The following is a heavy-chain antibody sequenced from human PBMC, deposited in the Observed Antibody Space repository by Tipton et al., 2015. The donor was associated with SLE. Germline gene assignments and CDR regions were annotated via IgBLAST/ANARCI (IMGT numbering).Heavy chain of an antibody. Sequence: TLSLTCTVSGGSISFDYWSWIRQPAGKGLEWIGRIYTSRSPNYNPSLKSRVTMSVDTSKNQFSLKLSSVTAADTAVYYCARVGPCGGDCYSLDYWGQGTLVTVSS. CDR2: IYTSRSP. CDR3: ARVGPCGGDCYSLDY. J-gene: IGHJ4*02. CDR1: GGSISFDY. D-gene: IGHD2-21*01. V-gene: IGHV4-4*07.